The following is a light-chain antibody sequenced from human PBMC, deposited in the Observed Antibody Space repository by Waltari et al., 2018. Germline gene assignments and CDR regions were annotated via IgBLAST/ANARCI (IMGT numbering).Light chain of an antibody. J-gene: IGKJ4*01. CDR3: QQYATSPLT. CDR1: QSVASSY. CDR2: DAS. V-gene: IGKV3-20*01. Sequence: EIVLTQSPGTLSLSPGERATLSCRASQSVASSYLAWYQQKPGQAPRPLIYDASSRATGIPDRFSGSGSGTDFTLTISRLEPEDFAVYYCQQYATSPLTFGGGTKVEIK.